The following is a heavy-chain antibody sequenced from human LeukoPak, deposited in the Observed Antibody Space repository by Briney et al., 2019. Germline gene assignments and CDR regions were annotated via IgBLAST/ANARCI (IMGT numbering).Heavy chain of an antibody. CDR3: ARGGTLFTYFDS. V-gene: IGHV4-4*07. CDR2: IYYTGNT. Sequence: SETLSLTCSVSGGSTSDYNWNWIRQPAGQGLEWLGRIYYTGNTAYNPSLESRLTMSLDTAKNQFSLKVTSVTAADTAVYYCARGGTLFTYFDSWGQGTLVTVSS. D-gene: IGHD3-10*02. J-gene: IGHJ4*02. CDR1: GGSTSDYN.